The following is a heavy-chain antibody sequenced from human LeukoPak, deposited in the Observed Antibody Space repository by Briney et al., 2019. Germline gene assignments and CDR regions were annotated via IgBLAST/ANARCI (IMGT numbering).Heavy chain of an antibody. CDR3: AKDPYSSGWYDH. V-gene: IGHV3-23*01. Sequence: GGSLRLSCAASGLTFSSYGMSWVRQAPGKGLEWVSAISGSGGSTYYADSVKGRFTISRDNSKNTLYLQMNSLRAEDTAVYYCAKDPYSSGWYDHWGQGTLVTVSS. J-gene: IGHJ5*02. CDR2: ISGSGGST. D-gene: IGHD6-19*01. CDR1: GLTFSSYG.